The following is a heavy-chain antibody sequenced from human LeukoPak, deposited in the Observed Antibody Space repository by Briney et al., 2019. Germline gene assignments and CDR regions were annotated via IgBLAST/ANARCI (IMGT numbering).Heavy chain of an antibody. V-gene: IGHV3-48*03. J-gene: IGHJ4*02. CDR2: ISSSGSTI. CDR3: ASAYGDYAGFDY. Sequence: GGSLRLSCAASGFTFSSYEMNWVRQAPGKGLEWVSYISSSGSTIYYADSVKGRFTISRDNAKNSLYLQMNSLRAEDTAVYYYASAYGDYAGFDYWGQGTLVTVSS. D-gene: IGHD4-17*01. CDR1: GFTFSSYE.